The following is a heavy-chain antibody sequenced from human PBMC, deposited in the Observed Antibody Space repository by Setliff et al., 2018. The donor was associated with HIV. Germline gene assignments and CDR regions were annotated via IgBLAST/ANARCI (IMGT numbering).Heavy chain of an antibody. V-gene: IGHV3-30*03. D-gene: IGHD3-22*01. J-gene: IGHJ4*02. CDR3: ARDSERYYDTSGYSIFDY. CDR2: MMSDGSNK. Sequence: GGSLRLSCKASGFTFSIYGIHWVRQAPGKGLEWVAVMMSDGSNKYYADSVKGRFTVSRDTSQNTVYLQMNSLKPRDTAVYYCARDSERYYDTSGYSIFDYWGQGTLVTVSS. CDR1: GFTFSIYG.